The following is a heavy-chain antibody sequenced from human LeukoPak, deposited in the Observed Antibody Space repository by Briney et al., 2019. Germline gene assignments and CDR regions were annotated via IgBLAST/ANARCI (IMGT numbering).Heavy chain of an antibody. J-gene: IGHJ4*02. Sequence: GGALKISCKGSGYLFTSYWIGWVRQVPGKGLEWMGIIYPGDSDTRYSPSFQGQVTISADKSISPAYLQWSSLKASDTAMYYCARAYGSGSYYFDYFDYWGQGTLVTVSS. V-gene: IGHV5-51*01. CDR2: IYPGDSDT. D-gene: IGHD3-10*01. CDR1: GYLFTSYW. CDR3: ARAYGSGSYYFDYFDY.